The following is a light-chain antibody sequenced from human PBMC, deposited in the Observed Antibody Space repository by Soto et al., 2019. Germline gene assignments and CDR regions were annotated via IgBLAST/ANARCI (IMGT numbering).Light chain of an antibody. J-gene: IGLJ7*01. CDR3: AAWDDSLNGAV. CDR1: ISNIGDNT. Sequence: QSVLTQPPSASGTPGQRVTISCSGSISNIGDNTVNWFKQLPGTSPKLLIYNTNQRPSGVPDRFSGSRSGSSASLAISGLRSEDAADYYCAAWDDSLNGAVFGGGTPLTVL. V-gene: IGLV1-44*01. CDR2: NTN.